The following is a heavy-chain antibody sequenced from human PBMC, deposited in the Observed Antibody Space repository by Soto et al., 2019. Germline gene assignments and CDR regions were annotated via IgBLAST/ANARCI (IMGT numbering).Heavy chain of an antibody. Sequence: SCEASGYSFSAYVMDCGSQAPGQRLEWMGWLNAGNDNTEYSQKLQGRVNITRDTSASTVYMELSSLSSEDTAVYYCARVGQNYYGMDVWGQGTTVTVSS. J-gene: IGHJ6*02. D-gene: IGHD3-3*01. V-gene: IGHV1-3*01. CDR3: ARVGQNYYGMDV. CDR2: LNAGNDNT. CDR1: GYSFSAYV.